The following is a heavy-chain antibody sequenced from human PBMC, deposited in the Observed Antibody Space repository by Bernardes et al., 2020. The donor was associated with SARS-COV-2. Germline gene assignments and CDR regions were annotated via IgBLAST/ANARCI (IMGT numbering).Heavy chain of an antibody. D-gene: IGHD2-21*02. Sequence: GGSLRLSCAASGFTFRSYSMNWVRQDPGTGLEWVSSISRSSRYIYYADSVKGRFTISRDNAKNSLYLQMNSLRAEDTAVYYCARGGGPYTCGGDCYSDYWGQGTMVTVSS. CDR3: ARGGGPYTCGGDCYSDY. V-gene: IGHV3-21*01. CDR2: ISRSSRYI. CDR1: GFTFRSYS. J-gene: IGHJ4*02.